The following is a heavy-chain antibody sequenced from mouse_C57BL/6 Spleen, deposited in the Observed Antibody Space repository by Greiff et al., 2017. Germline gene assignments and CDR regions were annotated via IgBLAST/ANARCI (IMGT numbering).Heavy chain of an antibody. CDR3: ARDYYGGGY. Sequence: EVQLQQSGPVLVKPGASVKMSCKASGYTFTDYYMNWVKQSHGKSLEWIGVINPYNGGPSYNQQFKGKATLTVDKSSSTAYMELNSLTSEDSTVYYCARDYYGGGYWGQGTTLTVSS. J-gene: IGHJ2*01. V-gene: IGHV1-19*01. D-gene: IGHD1-1*01. CDR1: GYTFTDYY. CDR2: INPYNGGP.